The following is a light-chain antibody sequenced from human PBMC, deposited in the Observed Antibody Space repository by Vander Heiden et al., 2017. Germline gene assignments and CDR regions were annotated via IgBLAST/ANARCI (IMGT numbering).Light chain of an antibody. CDR2: DVD. J-gene: IGLJ1*01. CDR1: SSDIGGFSY. V-gene: IGLV2-14*01. Sequence: QSALTQPASVSGSPGLSITISCTGTSSDIGGFSYVSWYQRHPGKAPKLIIYDVDSRPSGVSNRFSGSKSGKTASLTISGLQAEDEAEYYCSSSTTSGTFPYVFGAGTQVTVL. CDR3: SSSTTSGTFPYV.